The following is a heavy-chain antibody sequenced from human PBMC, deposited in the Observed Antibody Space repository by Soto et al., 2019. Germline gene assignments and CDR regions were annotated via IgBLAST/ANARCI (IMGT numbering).Heavy chain of an antibody. Sequence: QVQLVQSGAEVKKPGSSVKVSCKASGGTFSSYAISWVRQAPGQGLEWMGGIIPIFGTANYAQKFQGRVTITADESTSTAYMELSSLRSEDTAVYYWAGWGVQLERRGWGFDYWGQGTLVTVSS. V-gene: IGHV1-69*12. J-gene: IGHJ4*02. CDR3: AGWGVQLERRGWGFDY. CDR2: IIPIFGTA. CDR1: GGTFSSYA. D-gene: IGHD1-1*01.